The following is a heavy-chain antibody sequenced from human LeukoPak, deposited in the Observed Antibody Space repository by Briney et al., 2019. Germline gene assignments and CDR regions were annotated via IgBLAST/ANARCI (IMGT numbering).Heavy chain of an antibody. CDR1: GYTFTGYY. V-gene: IGHV1-2*02. J-gene: IGHJ6*03. CDR3: ARGRFGESYYYYYYMDV. Sequence: VSVKVSCKASGYTFTGYYMHWVRQAPGQGLEWMGWINPNSGGTNYAQKFQGRVTMTRDTSISTAYMELSRLRSDDTAVYYCARGRFGESYYYYYYMDVWGKGTTVTVSS. D-gene: IGHD3-10*01. CDR2: INPNSGGT.